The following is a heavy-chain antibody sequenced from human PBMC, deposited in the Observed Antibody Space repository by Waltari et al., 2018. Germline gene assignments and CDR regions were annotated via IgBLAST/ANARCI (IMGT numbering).Heavy chain of an antibody. CDR2: ISYEGSNK. J-gene: IGHJ4*02. D-gene: IGHD6-19*01. CDR3: ARDSPYSSGWYDY. Sequence: QVQLVESGGGVVQPGRSLRPSCAASGFTFSSYAMHWVRQAPGKGLEWVALISYEGSNKYYADSVKGRFTISRDNSKNTLYLQMNSLRAEDTAVYYCARDSPYSSGWYDYWGQGTLVTVSS. V-gene: IGHV3-30-3*01. CDR1: GFTFSSYA.